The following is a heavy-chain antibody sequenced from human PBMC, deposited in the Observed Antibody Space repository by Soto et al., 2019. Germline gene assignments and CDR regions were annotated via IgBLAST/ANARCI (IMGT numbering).Heavy chain of an antibody. J-gene: IGHJ6*03. Sequence: QITLTESGPTLVKPTQTLTLTCTFSGFSLSTSGVGVGWIRQPPGKPLEWLALIYWDDDKRYSPSLKSRLTSPEDASKNQVVRTMTNMDPVDTANYCCAHYVVPADAVGLYYYYYYYYVDVWGKGTTVTVSS. CDR1: GFSLSTSGVG. CDR3: AHYVVPADAVGLYYYYYYYYVDV. D-gene: IGHD2-2*01. CDR2: IYWDDDK. V-gene: IGHV2-5*02.